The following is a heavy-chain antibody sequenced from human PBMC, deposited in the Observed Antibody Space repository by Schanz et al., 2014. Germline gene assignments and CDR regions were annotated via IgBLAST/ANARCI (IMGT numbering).Heavy chain of an antibody. V-gene: IGHV3-66*01. CDR2: IYSGVST. CDR3: ARARSWPDY. J-gene: IGHJ4*02. Sequence: EVQLVESGGDLVQPGGSQRLSCAASGFIVSSTYMTWVRQAPGKGLEWVSIIYSGVSTYYADSVKGRFTISRDNSKNTVYLQMNSLRGEDTAVYYCARARSWPDYWGQGTLVTVSS. CDR1: GFIVSSTY. D-gene: IGHD6-13*01.